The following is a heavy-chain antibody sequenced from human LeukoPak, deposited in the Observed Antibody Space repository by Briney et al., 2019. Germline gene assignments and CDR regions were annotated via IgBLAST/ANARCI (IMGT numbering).Heavy chain of an antibody. CDR3: AKGYYLDYYYYGMDV. D-gene: IGHD1-26*01. J-gene: IGHJ6*02. CDR1: GFTFSSYG. V-gene: IGHV3-30*18. Sequence: PGGSLRLSCAASGFTFSSYGMHWVRQAPGKGLEWVAVISYDGSNKYYADSVKGRFTISRDNSKNTLYLQMNSLRAEDTAVYCCAKGYYLDYYYYGMDVWGQGTTVTVSS. CDR2: ISYDGSNK.